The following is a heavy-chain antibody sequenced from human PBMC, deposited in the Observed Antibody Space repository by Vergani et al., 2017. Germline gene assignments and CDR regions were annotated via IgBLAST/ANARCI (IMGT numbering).Heavy chain of an antibody. D-gene: IGHD4-17*01. Sequence: QVQLQESGPGLVAPSETLSLNCSVSHFYISYGYYWGWIRQPPGKGLEWIGSIYQSGTTYYNPSLKSRVTISVDKSKNQFSLKLSSVTAADTAVYYCARDRTTVNWFDPWGQGTLVTVSS. CDR1: HFYISYGYY. J-gene: IGHJ5*02. CDR3: ARDRTTVNWFDP. CDR2: IYQSGTT. V-gene: IGHV4-38-2*02.